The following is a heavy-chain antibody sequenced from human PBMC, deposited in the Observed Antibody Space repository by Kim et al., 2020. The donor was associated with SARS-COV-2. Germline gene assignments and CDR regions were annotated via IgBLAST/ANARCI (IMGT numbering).Heavy chain of an antibody. Sequence: ASVKVSCKASGYTFINYALHWVRQAPGQRLEWMGWIHAGNGNTEYSQRLQGRVTFTRDTSASAAYMELSSLTSEDTAVYYCARISPSVDILTGYGAFDLWGQGTMVTVSS. J-gene: IGHJ3*01. CDR1: GYTFINYA. D-gene: IGHD3-9*01. CDR3: ARISPSVDILTGYGAFDL. CDR2: IHAGNGNT. V-gene: IGHV1-3*01.